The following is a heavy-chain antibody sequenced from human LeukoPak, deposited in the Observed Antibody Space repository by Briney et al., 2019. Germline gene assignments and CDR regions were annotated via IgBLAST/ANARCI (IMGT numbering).Heavy chain of an antibody. CDR3: AADRNSGYDSTFDP. J-gene: IGHJ5*02. D-gene: IGHD5-12*01. Sequence: SVKVSCKASGFTFTSSAMQWVRQARGQRLEWIGWIVVGSGNTNYAQKFQERVTITRDMSTSTAYMELSSLRSEGTVVYYCAADRNSGYDSTFDPWGQGTLVTVSS. V-gene: IGHV1-58*02. CDR2: IVVGSGNT. CDR1: GFTFTSSA.